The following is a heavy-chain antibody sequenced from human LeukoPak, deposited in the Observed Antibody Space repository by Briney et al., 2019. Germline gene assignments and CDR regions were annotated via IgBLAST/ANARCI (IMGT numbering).Heavy chain of an antibody. CDR3: ARVPQSAYSNYDYYYYYYMDV. V-gene: IGHV1-69*13. J-gene: IGHJ6*03. CDR1: GGTFSSYA. D-gene: IGHD4-11*01. Sequence: ASVKVSCKASGGTFSSYAISWVRQAPGQGLEWMGGIIPIFGTANYAQKFQGRVTITADESTSTAYMELSSLRSEDTAVYYCARVPQSAYSNYDYYYYYYMDVWGKGTTVTVSS. CDR2: IIPIFGTA.